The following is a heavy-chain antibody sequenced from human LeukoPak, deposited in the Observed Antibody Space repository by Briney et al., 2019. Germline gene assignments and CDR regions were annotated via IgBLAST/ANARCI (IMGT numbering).Heavy chain of an antibody. CDR1: GGSISSYY. D-gene: IGHD3-22*01. Sequence: SEALSLTCTVSGGSISSYYWSWIRQPAGKGLEWIGRIYTSGSTNYNPSLKSRVTMSVDTSKNQFSLKLSFVTAADTAVYYCATRTYYYDSSGTPGAFDIWGQGTMVTVSS. CDR2: IYTSGST. J-gene: IGHJ3*02. CDR3: ATRTYYYDSSGTPGAFDI. V-gene: IGHV4-4*07.